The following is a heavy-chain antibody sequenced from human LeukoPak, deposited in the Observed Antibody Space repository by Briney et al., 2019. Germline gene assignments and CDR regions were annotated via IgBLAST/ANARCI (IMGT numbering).Heavy chain of an antibody. CDR3: ARERYTVVTFFDH. Sequence: GASVKVSCKASGYTFSSYGISWVRQAPGQGLEWMGWITTYNGNTKYAQKFQGRVTMTTDTSTSTAYMELRSPRSDDTAVYYCARERYTVVTFFDHWGQGTLVTVSS. D-gene: IGHD4-23*01. CDR2: ITTYNGNT. V-gene: IGHV1-18*01. CDR1: GYTFSSYG. J-gene: IGHJ4*02.